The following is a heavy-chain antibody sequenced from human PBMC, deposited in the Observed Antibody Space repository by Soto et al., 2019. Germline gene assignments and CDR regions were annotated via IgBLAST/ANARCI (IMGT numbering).Heavy chain of an antibody. CDR3: EPGLGGDLYFDY. D-gene: IGHD4-17*01. Sequence: VKVSCKASGYTFTSYDMHWVRQAPGQGLEWMGIINPSGGSTSYAQKFQGRVTMTRDTSTSTVYMELSSLRSEDTAVYYCEPGLGGDLYFDYWGQGTLVTVSS. CDR1: GYTFTSYD. J-gene: IGHJ4*02. CDR2: INPSGGST. V-gene: IGHV1-46*01.